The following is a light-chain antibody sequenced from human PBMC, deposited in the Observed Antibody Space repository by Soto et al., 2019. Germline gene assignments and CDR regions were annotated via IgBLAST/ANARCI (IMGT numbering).Light chain of an antibody. Sequence: DIQMTQSPSTLSASVGDRVTITCRASQSLSTWLAWYQQKPGKAPKLLIYDASSLETGVPLRFSGSGSGTEFTLTISSLQPDDFAAYYCQQYNSYSWTFGQGTKVEIK. J-gene: IGKJ1*01. CDR2: DAS. V-gene: IGKV1-5*01. CDR1: QSLSTW. CDR3: QQYNSYSWT.